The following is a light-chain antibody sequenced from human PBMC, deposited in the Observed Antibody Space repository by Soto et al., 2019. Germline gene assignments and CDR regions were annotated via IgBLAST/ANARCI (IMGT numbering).Light chain of an antibody. Sequence: EIVMTQSPATLSVSPGERATLSCRASQSVNINLAWFQQKPGQAPRLLIYGASTRATGIPAKFSGSGSGAEFNLTISSLQSEDFAVYYCQQYNNWITFGQGTR. V-gene: IGKV3D-15*01. CDR3: QQYNNWIT. CDR1: QSVNIN. CDR2: GAS. J-gene: IGKJ5*01.